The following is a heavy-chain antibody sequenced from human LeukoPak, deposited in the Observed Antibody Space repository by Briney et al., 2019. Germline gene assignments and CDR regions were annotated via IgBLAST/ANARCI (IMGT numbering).Heavy chain of an antibody. D-gene: IGHD1-7*01. CDR1: GDSISSSDYY. Sequence: SQTLSLTCTVSGDSISSSDYYWSWIRQPPGTGLEWIGYIYYSGSTYYNPSLKSRVTISVDTSKNQFSLKLGSVTAADTAVYYCARVGTGRNYNNYGMDVRGQGTTVTVSS. CDR3: ARVGTGRNYNNYGMDV. CDR2: IYYSGST. V-gene: IGHV4-30-4*01. J-gene: IGHJ6*02.